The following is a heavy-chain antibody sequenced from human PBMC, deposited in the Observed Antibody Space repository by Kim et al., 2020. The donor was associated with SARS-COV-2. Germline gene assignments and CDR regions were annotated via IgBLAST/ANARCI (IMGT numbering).Heavy chain of an antibody. Sequence: KYYVDSVKGRFTNSRDNAKHSLYLQMNSLRAEDTAVYYCAREEPIDGMDVWGQGTTVTVSS. J-gene: IGHJ6*02. CDR2: K. V-gene: IGHV3-7*03. CDR3: AREEPIDGMDV. D-gene: IGHD1-26*01.